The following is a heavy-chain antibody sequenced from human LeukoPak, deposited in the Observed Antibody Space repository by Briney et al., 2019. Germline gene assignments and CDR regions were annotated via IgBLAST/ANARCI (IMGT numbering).Heavy chain of an antibody. Sequence: PGGSLTLSCPASGLTFSEYYMRWIRQAAGRGLEWVSYISSSGSTIYYADSVKGRFTISRDNAKNSLYLQMNSLRAEDTAVYYCARDGLIWFGPARFDYWGQGTLVTVSS. CDR3: ARDGLIWFGPARFDY. CDR1: GLTFSEYY. V-gene: IGHV3-11*01. CDR2: ISSSGSTI. D-gene: IGHD3-10*01. J-gene: IGHJ4*02.